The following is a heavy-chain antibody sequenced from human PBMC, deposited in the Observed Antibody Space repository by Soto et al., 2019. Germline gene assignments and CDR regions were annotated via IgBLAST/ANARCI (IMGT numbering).Heavy chain of an antibody. V-gene: IGHV3-23*01. CDR3: AKGSSSSWTYFYYYYIDV. D-gene: IGHD6-13*01. Sequence: SLRLSCAASGFTLSSYAMSWVRQAPGKGLEWVSSITGSGGSTYYADSVNGRFTISRDNSKNTVYLQVNSLRAEDSAVYYCAKGSSSSWTYFYYYYIDVWGKGTTVTVSS. CDR2: ITGSGGST. J-gene: IGHJ6*03. CDR1: GFTLSSYA.